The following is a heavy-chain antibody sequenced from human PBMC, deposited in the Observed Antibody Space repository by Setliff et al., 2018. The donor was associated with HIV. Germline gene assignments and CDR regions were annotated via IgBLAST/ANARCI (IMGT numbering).Heavy chain of an antibody. CDR2: ISYNGRAY. J-gene: IGHJ5*02. Sequence: LRLSCVASGFRFSDYALHWVRQAPGKGLEWVAVISYNGRAYHYADAVKGRFTISRDNSKNMLYLDLSSLRSEDTAVYYCALPYCSGGNCWSSASLPPAGWFDPWGQGTLVTVSS. CDR1: GFRFSDYA. D-gene: IGHD2-15*01. CDR3: ALPYCSGGNCWSSASLPPAGWFDP. V-gene: IGHV3-30*04.